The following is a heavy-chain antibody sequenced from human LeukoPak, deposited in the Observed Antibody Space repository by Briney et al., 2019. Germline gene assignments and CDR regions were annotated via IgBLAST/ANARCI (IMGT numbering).Heavy chain of an antibody. Sequence: SETLSLTCTVSGGSISSGSYYWSWIRQPPGKGLEWIGSIYYSGSTYYNPSLKSRVTISVDTSKNQFSLKLSSVTAADTAVYYCARDLSDCSGGSCYLDAFDIWGQGTMVTVSS. D-gene: IGHD2-15*01. V-gene: IGHV4-39*07. CDR1: GGSISSGSYY. CDR3: ARDLSDCSGGSCYLDAFDI. CDR2: IYYSGST. J-gene: IGHJ3*02.